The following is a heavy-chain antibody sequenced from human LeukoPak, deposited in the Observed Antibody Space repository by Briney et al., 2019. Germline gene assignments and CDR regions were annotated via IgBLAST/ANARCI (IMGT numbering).Heavy chain of an antibody. J-gene: IGHJ4*02. CDR3: ARGPRYYGSGSYYS. CDR1: GGSFSGCY. CDR2: INHSGST. V-gene: IGHV4-34*01. D-gene: IGHD3-10*01. Sequence: SETLSLTCAVYGGSFSGCYWSWIRQPPGKGLEWIGEINHSGSTNYNPSLKSRVTISVDTSKNQFSLKLSSVTAADTAVYYCARGPRYYGSGSYYSWGQGTLVTVSS.